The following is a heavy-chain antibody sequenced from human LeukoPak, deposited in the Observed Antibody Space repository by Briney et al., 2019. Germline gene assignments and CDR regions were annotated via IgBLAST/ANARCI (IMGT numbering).Heavy chain of an antibody. CDR3: ARVRGIAAATPGY. J-gene: IGHJ4*02. CDR2: ISSSSSYI. CDR1: GFTFSSYS. D-gene: IGHD6-13*01. V-gene: IGHV3-21*01. Sequence: GRSLRLSCAASGFTFSSYSMNWVRQAPGKGLEWVSSISSSSSYIYYADSVKGRFTISGDNAKNSLYLQMNSLRAEDTAVYYCARVRGIAAATPGYWGQGTLVTVSS.